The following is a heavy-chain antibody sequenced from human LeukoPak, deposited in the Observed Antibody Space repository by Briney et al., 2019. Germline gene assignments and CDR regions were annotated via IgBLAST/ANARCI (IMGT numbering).Heavy chain of an antibody. CDR1: GGSISSHY. CDR3: ARGVYIAAAQYGY. D-gene: IGHD6-13*01. Sequence: PSETLSFTCTVSGGSISSHYWSWIRQPPGKGREWIEYIYYSGTTNYNPSLKSRVTISVDTSKNQFSLKLSSVTAADTAVYYCARGVYIAAAQYGYWGQGTLVTVSS. CDR2: IYYSGTT. V-gene: IGHV4-59*11. J-gene: IGHJ4*02.